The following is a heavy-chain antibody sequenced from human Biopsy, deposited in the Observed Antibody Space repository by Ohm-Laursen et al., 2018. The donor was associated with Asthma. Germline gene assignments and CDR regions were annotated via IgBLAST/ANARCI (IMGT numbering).Heavy chain of an antibody. Sequence: SETLSLTCTVSGGSMSSSSYYWGWIRQPPGKGLEWMGSISYTGSAYHNPSLKSQVTISADTSKNLFSRKLSSVTAADTAVYYCARRITIFGVVAYFDYWGQGTLVTVSS. D-gene: IGHD3-3*01. J-gene: IGHJ4*02. CDR1: GGSMSSSSYY. V-gene: IGHV4-39*02. CDR3: ARRITIFGVVAYFDY. CDR2: ISYTGSA.